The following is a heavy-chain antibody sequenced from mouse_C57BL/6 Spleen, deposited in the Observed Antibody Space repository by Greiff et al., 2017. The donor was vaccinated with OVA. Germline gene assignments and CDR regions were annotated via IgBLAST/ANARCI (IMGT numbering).Heavy chain of an antibody. CDR2: IYPGSGNT. V-gene: IGHV1-76*01. J-gene: IGHJ4*01. CDR1: GYTFTDYY. Sequence: QVQLQQSGAELVRPGASVKLSCKASGYTFTDYYINWVKQRPGQGLEWIARIYPGSGNTYYNEKFKGKATLTAEKSSSTAYMQLSSLTSEDSAVYFCARGGGMDYWGQGTSVTVSS. CDR3: ARGGGMDY.